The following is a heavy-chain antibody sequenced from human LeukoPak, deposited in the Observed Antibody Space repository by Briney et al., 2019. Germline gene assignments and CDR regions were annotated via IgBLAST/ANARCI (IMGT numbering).Heavy chain of an antibody. CDR1: GGSISSGGYH. CDR2: INHSGST. J-gene: IGHJ4*02. V-gene: IGHV4-39*07. Sequence: SETLSLTCTVSGGSISSGGYHWSWIRQPPGKGLEWIGEINHSGSTNYNPSLKSRVTISVDTSKNQFSLKLSSVTAADTAVYYCAGRQYSSSWVDYWGQGTLVTVSS. CDR3: AGRQYSSSWVDY. D-gene: IGHD6-13*01.